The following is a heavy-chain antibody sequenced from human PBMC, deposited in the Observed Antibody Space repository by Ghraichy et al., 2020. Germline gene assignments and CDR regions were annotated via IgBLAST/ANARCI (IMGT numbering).Heavy chain of an antibody. D-gene: IGHD3-3*01. Sequence: SETLSLTCTVSGGSISSSSYYWGWIRQPPGKGLEWIGSIYYSGSTYYNPSLKSRVTISVDTSKNQFSLKLSSVTAADTAVYYCARRTFWSGSIDYWGQGTLVTVSS. J-gene: IGHJ4*02. V-gene: IGHV4-39*01. CDR3: ARRTFWSGSIDY. CDR1: GGSISSSSYY. CDR2: IYYSGST.